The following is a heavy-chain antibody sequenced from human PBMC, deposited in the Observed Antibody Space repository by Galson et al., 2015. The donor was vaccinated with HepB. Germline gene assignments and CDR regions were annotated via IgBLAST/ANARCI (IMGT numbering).Heavy chain of an antibody. CDR2: ISSSSSTT. CDR3: ARGHSGYDTFDY. Sequence: SLRLSCAASGFTFSSYSMNWVRQAPGKGLEWVSCISSSSSTTYYADSVKGRFTISRDNSKNSLYLQMNSLRAEDTAVYYCARGHSGYDTFDYWGQGTLVTVSS. J-gene: IGHJ4*02. CDR1: GFTFSSYS. V-gene: IGHV3-48*04. D-gene: IGHD5-12*01.